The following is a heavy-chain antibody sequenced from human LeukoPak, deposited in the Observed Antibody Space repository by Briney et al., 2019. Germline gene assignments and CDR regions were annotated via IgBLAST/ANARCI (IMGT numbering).Heavy chain of an antibody. CDR1: GGSFSGYY. CDR3: ARGQGLRYFDWLSGHLFDY. D-gene: IGHD3-9*01. CDR2: INHSGST. V-gene: IGHV4-34*01. Sequence: SETLSLTCAVYGGSFSGYYWSWIRQPPGKGLEWIGEINHSGSTNYHPSLKSRVTISVDTSKNQFSLKLSSVTAADTAVYYCARGQGLRYFDWLSGHLFDYWGQGTLVTVSS. J-gene: IGHJ4*02.